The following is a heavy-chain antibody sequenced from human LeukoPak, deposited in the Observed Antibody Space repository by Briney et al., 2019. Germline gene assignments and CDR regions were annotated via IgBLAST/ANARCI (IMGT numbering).Heavy chain of an antibody. J-gene: IGHJ4*02. CDR2: IHHSGAT. V-gene: IGHV4-38-2*01. CDR3: ARYTASNSGYSFDY. Sequence: SETLPLTCAVSGYSISSGYYWSWIRQPPGKGLEWIATIHHSGATYYNPSLKSRVTISVDTSKNQFSLKLRSVTAAGTAVYYCARYTASNSGYSFDYWGQGTLVTVSS. CDR1: GYSISSGYY. D-gene: IGHD3-22*01.